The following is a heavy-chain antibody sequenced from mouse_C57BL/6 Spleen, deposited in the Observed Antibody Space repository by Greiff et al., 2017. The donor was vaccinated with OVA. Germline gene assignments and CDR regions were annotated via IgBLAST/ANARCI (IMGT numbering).Heavy chain of an antibody. J-gene: IGHJ2*01. CDR1: GYTFTSYW. CDR3: ARCGDYGSSYEYYFDY. Sequence: QVQLQQPGAELVKPGASVKLSCKASGYTFTSYWMQWVKQRPGQGLEWIGEIDPSASYTNYNQKFKGKATLTVDTSSSTAYMQLSSLTSEDSAVYYCARCGDYGSSYEYYFDYWGQGTTLTVSS. D-gene: IGHD1-1*01. V-gene: IGHV1-50*01. CDR2: IDPSASYT.